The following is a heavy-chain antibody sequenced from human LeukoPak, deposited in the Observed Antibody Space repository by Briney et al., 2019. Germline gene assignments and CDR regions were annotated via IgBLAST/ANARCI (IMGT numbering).Heavy chain of an antibody. CDR3: ARVTKEGIAVAPDY. CDR1: GFTSSDYY. CDR2: ISSSGSSE. V-gene: IGHV3-11*01. J-gene: IGHJ4*02. D-gene: IGHD6-19*01. Sequence: PGGSLRLSCAASGFTSSDYYMSWIRQAPGKGLEWVSYISSSGSSENYADSVKGRFTISRDNAKSSLYLQMNSLRAEDTAVYYCARVTKEGIAVAPDYWGQGTLVTVSS.